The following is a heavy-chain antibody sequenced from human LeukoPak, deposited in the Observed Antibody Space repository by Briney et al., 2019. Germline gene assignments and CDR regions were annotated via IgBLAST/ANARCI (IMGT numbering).Heavy chain of an antibody. CDR1: GYTFTGYY. V-gene: IGHV1-69*05. CDR2: IIPIFGTA. J-gene: IGHJ6*03. CDR3: AAGTGDRYYYYYMDV. D-gene: IGHD7-27*01. Sequence: ASVKVSCKASGYTFTGYYMHWVRQAPGQGLEWMGGIIPIFGTANYAQKFQGRVTITTDESTSTAYMELSSLRSEDTAVYYCAAGTGDRYYYYYMDVWGKGTTVTVSS.